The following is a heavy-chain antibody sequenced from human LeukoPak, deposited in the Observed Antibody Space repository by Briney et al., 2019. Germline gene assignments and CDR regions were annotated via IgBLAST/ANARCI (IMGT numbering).Heavy chain of an antibody. Sequence: PGRSLRLSCAASGFTFDDYAMHWVRQAPGKGLEWVSGISWNSGSIGYADSVKGRFTISRDNAKNSLYLQMNSLRAEDTAVYYCARARDIVVMVYATDLDYWGQGTLVTVSS. D-gene: IGHD2-8*01. V-gene: IGHV3-9*01. CDR2: ISWNSGSI. J-gene: IGHJ4*02. CDR3: ARARDIVVMVYATDLDY. CDR1: GFTFDDYA.